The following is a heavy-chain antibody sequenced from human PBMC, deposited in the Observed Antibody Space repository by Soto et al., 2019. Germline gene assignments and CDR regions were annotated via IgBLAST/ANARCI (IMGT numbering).Heavy chain of an antibody. J-gene: IGHJ6*02. V-gene: IGHV1-18*01. CDR1: GYTFSSYG. D-gene: IGHD2-21*02. Sequence: QVQLVQSGAEVKKPGASVKVSCKASGYTFSSYGISWVRQAPGQGLEWMGWISAYNGNTNYAQKLQGRVTMTTDTSTSTAYMEVRSLRSDDTAVYYCASSYWGGDCSVLYYYYGMDVWGQGTTVTVSS. CDR2: ISAYNGNT. CDR3: ASSYWGGDCSVLYYYYGMDV.